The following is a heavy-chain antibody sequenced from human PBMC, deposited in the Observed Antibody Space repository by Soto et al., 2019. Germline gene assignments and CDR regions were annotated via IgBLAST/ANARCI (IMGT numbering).Heavy chain of an antibody. J-gene: IGHJ4*02. CDR1: GDSVVAYS. CDR2: IHYNGNT. Sequence: SETLSIPYTVSGDSVVAYSWNCVPKPPGKGLEWIGNIHYNGNTKYNPSLKSRVSMSVDTSKNQFSLRLISVTAADTAKYFCAREGNLGRWLQPLDFWGQGNLVTVS. D-gene: IGHD5-12*01. V-gene: IGHV4-59*02. CDR3: AREGNLGRWLQPLDF.